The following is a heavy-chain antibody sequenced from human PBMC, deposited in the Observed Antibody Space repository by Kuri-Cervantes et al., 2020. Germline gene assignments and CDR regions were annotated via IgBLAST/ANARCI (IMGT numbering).Heavy chain of an antibody. Sequence: SETLSLTCTVSSGSISSSSYYWGWIRQPPGKGLEWIGTIDYSGSTYYNPSLKSRVTISVDTSGNQFSLKLSSVTAADTAVYYCARSAVVTPSYYYYGMDVWGQGTTVTVSS. D-gene: IGHD4-23*01. V-gene: IGHV4-39*07. CDR2: IDYSGST. J-gene: IGHJ6*02. CDR3: ARSAVVTPSYYYYGMDV. CDR1: SGSISSSSYY.